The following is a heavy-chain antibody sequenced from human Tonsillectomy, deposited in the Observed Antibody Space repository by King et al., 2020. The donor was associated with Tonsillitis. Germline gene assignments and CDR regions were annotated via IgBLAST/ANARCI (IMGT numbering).Heavy chain of an antibody. CDR3: ARGGGAVAGYRVY. CDR2: INSDGRIT. V-gene: IGHV3-74*01. CDR1: GFTFSSYW. J-gene: IGHJ4*02. Sequence: DVQLVESGGGLVQPGGSLRLSCAASGFTFSSYWMHWVRQAPGKGLVWVSRINSDGRITNYADSVKGRFTISRDNAKKTLYLQMNSLRAEDTALYYCARGGGAVAGYRVYGGQGTLVIVSS. D-gene: IGHD6-19*01.